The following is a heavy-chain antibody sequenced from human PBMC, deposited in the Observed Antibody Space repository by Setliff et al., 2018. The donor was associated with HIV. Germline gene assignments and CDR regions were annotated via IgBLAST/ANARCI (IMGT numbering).Heavy chain of an antibody. Sequence: SETLSLTCTVSSGYMSGHFWTWIRQTPGEGLEWIGNIYLGETTNYNPSLKSRATISLDTSKRQFSLHLTSVTAADTAIYYCARDPSQYLDFLFDPQPFNVWGHGTMVTV. J-gene: IGHJ3*01. V-gene: IGHV4-59*11. CDR3: ARDPSQYLDFLFDPQPFNV. CDR1: SGYMSGHF. D-gene: IGHD3-9*01. CDR2: IYLGETT.